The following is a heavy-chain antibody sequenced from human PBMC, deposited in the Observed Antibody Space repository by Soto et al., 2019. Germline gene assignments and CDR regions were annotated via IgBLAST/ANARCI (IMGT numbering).Heavy chain of an antibody. V-gene: IGHV1-18*01. CDR2: IATYNSNK. J-gene: IGHJ5*02. CDR1: GDTFTNFG. CDR3: ASVLRGVVNWFDP. D-gene: IGHD3-10*01. Sequence: GPEVKKPGASVTVSCKTSGDTFTNFGLSWVRQAPGQGLEWMGWIATYNSNKNYAQKFQGRLTLTTDTSTSTGYMELKSLEYDDTAVYYCASVLRGVVNWFDPWGQGTLVTVSS.